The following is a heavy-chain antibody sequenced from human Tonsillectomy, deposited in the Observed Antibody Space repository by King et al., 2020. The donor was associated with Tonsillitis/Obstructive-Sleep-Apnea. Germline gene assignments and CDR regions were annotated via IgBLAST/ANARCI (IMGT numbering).Heavy chain of an antibody. Sequence: VQLVESGGGLVQPGGSLRLSCAASGITFSSYAMSWVRPAPGKGLEWVSTISGGGGSTYYADSVKGRFTISRDNSKNTLYLQMNSLRAEDTAVYYCAKAVVQGIIITIFDYWGQGTLVTVSS. CDR3: AKAVVQGIIITIFDY. J-gene: IGHJ4*02. CDR2: ISGGGGST. D-gene: IGHD3-10*01. V-gene: IGHV3-23*04. CDR1: GITFSSYA.